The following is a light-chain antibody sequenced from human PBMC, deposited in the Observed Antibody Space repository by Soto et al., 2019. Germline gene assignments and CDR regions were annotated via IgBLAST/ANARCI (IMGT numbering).Light chain of an antibody. CDR1: NSDVGSYNL. V-gene: IGLV2-23*02. CDR2: EVT. CDR3: FSYAGDSVYV. Sequence: QAVLTQPASVSWSPRHAIAISCTGTNSDVGSYNLVSWFQQHPGKAPKLVIYEVTKRPSGVSDRFSGSKSGNTASLTISGLQAEDEADYYCFSYAGDSVYVFGTGTKVTAL. J-gene: IGLJ1*01.